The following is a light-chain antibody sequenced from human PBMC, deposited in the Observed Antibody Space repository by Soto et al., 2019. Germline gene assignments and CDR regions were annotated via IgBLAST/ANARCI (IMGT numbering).Light chain of an antibody. CDR2: DVS. CDR3: SSYTRISTVV. Sequence: QSVLTQPASVSGSPGQSITISCTGTSSDVGGYNYVSWYQQHPGKAPKLIIYDVSNRPSGVSNRFSGSKSGNTASLTISGLQAEDEADYYCSSYTRISTVVFGGGTKVTVL. CDR1: SSDVGGYNY. J-gene: IGLJ2*01. V-gene: IGLV2-14*01.